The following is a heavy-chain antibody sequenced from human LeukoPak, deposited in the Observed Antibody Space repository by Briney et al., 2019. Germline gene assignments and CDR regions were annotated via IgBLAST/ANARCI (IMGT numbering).Heavy chain of an antibody. V-gene: IGHV1-69*05. CDR3: ARGWVYSNYSGRPVYYYYMDV. CDR2: IIPIFGTA. J-gene: IGHJ6*03. D-gene: IGHD4-11*01. Sequence: SVKVSCKASGGTFSSYAISWVRQAPGQGLEWMGRIIPIFGTANYAQKFQGRVTITTDESTSTAYMELSSLRSEDTAVYYCARGWVYSNYSGRPVYYYYMDVWGKGTTVTVSS. CDR1: GGTFSSYA.